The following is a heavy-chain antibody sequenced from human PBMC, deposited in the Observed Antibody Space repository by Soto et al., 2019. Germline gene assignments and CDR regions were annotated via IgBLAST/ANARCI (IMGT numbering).Heavy chain of an antibody. Sequence: GSLRLSCAASGFSFSSYSMNWVRQAPGKGLEWVSSISSSSSYIYHADSVKGRFTISRDNAKNSLYLQMTSLRAEDTAVYYCARDRCSSTSCYDLGVGGQGT. CDR3: ARDRCSSTSCYDLGV. V-gene: IGHV3-21*01. J-gene: IGHJ4*02. CDR2: ISSSSSYI. D-gene: IGHD2-2*01. CDR1: GFSFSSYS.